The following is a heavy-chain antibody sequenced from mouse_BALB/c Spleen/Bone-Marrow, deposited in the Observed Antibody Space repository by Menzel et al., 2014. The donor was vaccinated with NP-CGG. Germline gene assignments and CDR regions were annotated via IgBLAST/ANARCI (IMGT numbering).Heavy chain of an antibody. CDR1: GYTFTSSW. V-gene: IGHV1S130*01. Sequence: VQLQQSGSVLVRPGASVKLSCKASGYTFTSSWMHWAKQRPGQGLEWIGEIHPNSGNTNYNEKFKGKATLTVDTSSTAACVDLRRLTAEDSAVYYWARQHRGGCCFDYWGEGATVAVSS. J-gene: IGHJ2*01. D-gene: IGHD1-2*01. CDR2: IHPNSGNT. CDR3: ARQHRGGCCFDY.